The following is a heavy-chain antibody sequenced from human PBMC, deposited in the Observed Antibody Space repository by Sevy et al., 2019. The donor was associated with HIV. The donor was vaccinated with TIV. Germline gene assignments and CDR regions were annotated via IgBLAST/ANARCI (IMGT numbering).Heavy chain of an antibody. CDR3: ARGFGDTDY. J-gene: IGHJ4*02. CDR2: ISSSGNAI. V-gene: IGHV3-48*03. Sequence: GGSLRLSFAASGFTFSSYEMNWVRQAPGKGLEWTSYISSSGNAIYYADSVKGRFTISRDNAKNSLYLQMNSLRAEDTAVYYCARGFGDTDYWGQGTLVTVSS. D-gene: IGHD4-17*01. CDR1: GFTFSSYE.